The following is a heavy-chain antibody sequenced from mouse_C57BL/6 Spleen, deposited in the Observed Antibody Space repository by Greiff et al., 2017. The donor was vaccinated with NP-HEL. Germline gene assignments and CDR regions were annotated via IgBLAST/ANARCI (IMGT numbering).Heavy chain of an antibody. CDR3: ATGGGSSYPHYFDY. J-gene: IGHJ2*01. V-gene: IGHV1-47*01. CDR2: FHPYNDDT. CDR1: GYTFTTYP. Sequence: VKLQQSGAELVKPGASVKMSCKASGYTFTTYPIEWMKQNHGKSLEWIGNFHPYNDDTKYNEKFKGKATLTVEKSSSTVYLELSRLTSDDSAVYYCATGGGSSYPHYFDYWGQGTTLTVSS. D-gene: IGHD1-1*01.